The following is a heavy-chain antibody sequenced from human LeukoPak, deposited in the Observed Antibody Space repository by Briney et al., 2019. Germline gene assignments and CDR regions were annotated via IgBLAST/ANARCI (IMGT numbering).Heavy chain of an antibody. J-gene: IGHJ4*02. Sequence: PSETLSLTCTVSRSSISSSSYHWGWIRQPPGKGLEWIGSIHYSGSSYYNPSLKSRVTISVDTSKNQFSLKLSSVTAADTAVYYCARQSVNSGWLTYWGQGTLVTVSS. CDR3: ARQSVNSGWLTY. D-gene: IGHD6-19*01. CDR1: RSSISSSSYH. V-gene: IGHV4-39*01. CDR2: IHYSGSS.